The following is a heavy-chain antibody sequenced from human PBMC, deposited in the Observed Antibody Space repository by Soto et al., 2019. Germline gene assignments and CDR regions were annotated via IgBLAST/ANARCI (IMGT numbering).Heavy chain of an antibody. V-gene: IGHV3-30*18. Sequence: GGSLRASWAASGFIFSRYGMHWVRQAPGKGLEWVAVISYDGSNKYYADSVKGRFTISRDNSKNTLYLQMNSLRAEDTAVYYCAKDMARVVPAAIDYWGQGT. CDR3: AKDMARVVPAAIDY. D-gene: IGHD2-2*01. J-gene: IGHJ4*02. CDR2: ISYDGSNK. CDR1: GFIFSRYG.